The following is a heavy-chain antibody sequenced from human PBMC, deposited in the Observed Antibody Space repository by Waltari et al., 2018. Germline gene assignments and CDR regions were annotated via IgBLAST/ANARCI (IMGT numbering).Heavy chain of an antibody. CDR2: IYYSGST. CDR1: GGSISSSSYY. J-gene: IGHJ3*02. CDR3: ARLGVGAANAFDI. Sequence: QLQLQEPGPGLVKPSETLSLTCTVSGGSISSSSYYWGWIRQPPGKGLEWIGSIYYSGSTYYNPSLKSRVTISVDTSKNQFSLKLSSVTAADTAVYYCARLGVGAANAFDIWGQGTMVTVSS. D-gene: IGHD1-26*01. V-gene: IGHV4-39*01.